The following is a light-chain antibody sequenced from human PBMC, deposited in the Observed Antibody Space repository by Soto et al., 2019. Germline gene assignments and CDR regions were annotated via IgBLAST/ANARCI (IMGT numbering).Light chain of an antibody. J-gene: IGLJ2*01. CDR3: SSYTSSSTLV. CDR2: EVS. Sequence: QSVLTQPASVSGSPGQSITISCTGTSSDVGAYKYVSWYQHNPGKAPKLMIYEVSNRPSGVPNRFSGSKSGNTASLTISGLQTEDEADYYCSSYTSSSTLVFGGGTQLAVL. CDR1: SSDVGAYKY. V-gene: IGLV2-14*01.